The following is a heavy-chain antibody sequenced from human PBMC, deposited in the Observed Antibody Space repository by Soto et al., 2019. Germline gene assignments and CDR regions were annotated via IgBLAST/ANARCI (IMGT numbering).Heavy chain of an antibody. Sequence: EVQLVESGGGLVQPGGSLRLSCAASGFTFSSYDMHWVRQATGKGLEWVSAIGTAGDTYYPGSVKGRFTISRENAKNSLYFKMTTLRAGDRVVFYCAGGGGGESGWYFDLWGRGTLVTVSS. CDR2: IGTAGDT. J-gene: IGHJ2*01. CDR1: GFTFSSYD. D-gene: IGHD2-21*01. CDR3: AGGGGGESGWYFDL. V-gene: IGHV3-13*01.